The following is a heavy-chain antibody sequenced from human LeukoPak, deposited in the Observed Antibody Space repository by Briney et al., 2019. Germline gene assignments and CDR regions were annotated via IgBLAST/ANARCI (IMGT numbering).Heavy chain of an antibody. CDR3: ARGRGGFYYFDY. V-gene: IGHV4-59*01. CDR1: GGSISSYY. Sequence: SETLSLTCSVSGGSISSYYWNWIRQPPGKGLEWIGQIYYSGSTNYNPSLKSRVTISVDTSKNQFSLKLSSVTAADTAIYYCARGRGGFYYFDYWGLGTMVTVSS. CDR2: IYYSGST. D-gene: IGHD2-15*01. J-gene: IGHJ4*02.